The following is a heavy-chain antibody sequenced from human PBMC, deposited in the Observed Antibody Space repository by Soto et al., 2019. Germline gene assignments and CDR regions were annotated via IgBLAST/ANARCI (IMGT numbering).Heavy chain of an antibody. CDR1: GGSISSSNW. J-gene: IGHJ6*02. V-gene: IGHV4-4*02. Sequence: PSETLSLTCAVSGGSISSSNWWSWVRQPPGKGLEWIGEIYHSGSTNYNPSLKSRVTISVDKSKNQFSLKLSSVTAADTAVYYCWSRGSSWRYYYYYYGMDVCGQVPTVTVSS. D-gene: IGHD6-13*01. CDR3: WSRGSSWRYYYYYYGMDV. CDR2: IYHSGST.